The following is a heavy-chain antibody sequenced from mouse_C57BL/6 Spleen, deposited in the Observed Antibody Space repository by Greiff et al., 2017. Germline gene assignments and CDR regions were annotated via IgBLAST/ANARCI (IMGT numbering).Heavy chain of an antibody. CDR1: GYAFSSYW. J-gene: IGHJ4*01. CDR3: ARVFYYGISYAMDY. CDR2: IYPGDGDT. V-gene: IGHV1-80*01. D-gene: IGHD1-1*01. Sequence: VQLQQSGASVKISCKASGYAFSSYWMNWVKQRPGKGLEWIGQIYPGDGDTNYNGKFKGKATLTADKSSSTAYMQLSSLTSEDSAVYFCARVFYYGISYAMDYWGQGTSVTVSS.